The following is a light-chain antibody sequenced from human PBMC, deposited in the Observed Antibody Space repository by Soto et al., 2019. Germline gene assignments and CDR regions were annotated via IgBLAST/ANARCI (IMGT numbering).Light chain of an antibody. CDR3: CSYAGGRTYV. V-gene: IGLV2-23*01. Sequence: QSVLTQPASVSGSPGQSITISCTGTSSDVRSYNLVSWYQYHPGKDPKLIIYEDAKRPSGVSNRFSGSNSGYTASLTISGLQAEDEADFYCCSYAGGRTYVFGTGTKVTVL. CDR1: SSDVRSYNL. J-gene: IGLJ1*01. CDR2: EDA.